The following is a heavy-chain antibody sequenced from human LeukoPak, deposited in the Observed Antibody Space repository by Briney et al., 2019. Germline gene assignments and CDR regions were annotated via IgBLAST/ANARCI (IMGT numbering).Heavy chain of an antibody. J-gene: IGHJ4*02. CDR1: GFTFSSYS. CDR2: ISSGSSI. V-gene: IGHV3-48*01. Sequence: GGSLRLSCAASGFTFSSYSMNWVRQAPGKGLEWISYISSGSSIHYADSVEGRFTISRDNAKNSLFLHMNSLRAEDTAVYFCASTYSMASYCTSTTCPSWYWGQGTLVTVSS. CDR3: ASTYSMASYCTSTTCPSWY. D-gene: IGHD2-2*01.